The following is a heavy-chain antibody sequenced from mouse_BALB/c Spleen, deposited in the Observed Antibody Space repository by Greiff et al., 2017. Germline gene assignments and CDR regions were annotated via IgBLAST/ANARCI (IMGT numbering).Heavy chain of an antibody. CDR1: GFAFSSYD. V-gene: IGHV5-12-1*01. J-gene: IGHJ2*01. Sequence: VQLKESGGGLVKPGGSLKLSCAASGFAFSSYDMSWVRQTPEKRLEWVAYISSGGGSTYYPDTVKGRFTISRDNAKNTLYLQMSSLKSEDTAMYYCARQRDYFDYWGQGTTLTVSS. CDR2: ISSGGGST. CDR3: ARQRDYFDY.